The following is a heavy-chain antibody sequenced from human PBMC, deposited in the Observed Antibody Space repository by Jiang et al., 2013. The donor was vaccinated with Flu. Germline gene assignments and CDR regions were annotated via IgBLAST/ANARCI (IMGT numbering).Heavy chain of an antibody. J-gene: IGHJ4*02. D-gene: IGHD6-19*01. V-gene: IGHV4-61*02. CDR3: AKESSSGWYLGLVDS. CDR2: IYTSGGT. CDR1: GGSISSGSSS. Sequence: SGGSISSGSSSWSWIRQPAGKGLEWIGRIYTSGGTNYNPSLKSRVTMSVDTSKNQFSLKLSSVTAADTAVYYCAKESSSGWYLGLVDSWGQGTLVTVSS.